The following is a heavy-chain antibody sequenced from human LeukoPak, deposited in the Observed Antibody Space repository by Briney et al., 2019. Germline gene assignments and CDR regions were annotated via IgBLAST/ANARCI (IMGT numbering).Heavy chain of an antibody. CDR1: GGSISSYY. CDR2: IYYSGST. V-gene: IGHV4-59*01. J-gene: IGHJ4*02. D-gene: IGHD3-3*01. CDR3: ARTLTIFGGYFDY. Sequence: PSETLSLTCTVSGGSISSYYRSWIRQPPGKGLEWIGYIYYSGSTNYNPSLKSRVTISVDTSKNQFSLKLSSVTAADTAVYYCARTLTIFGGYFDYWGQGTLVAVSS.